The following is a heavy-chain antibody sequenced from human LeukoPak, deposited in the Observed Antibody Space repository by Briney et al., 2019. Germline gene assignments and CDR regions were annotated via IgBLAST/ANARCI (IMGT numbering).Heavy chain of an antibody. CDR1: GFTFGSFW. CDR2: IKQDGSEK. Sequence: GGSLRLSCAASGFTFGSFWMSWVRQAPGKGLEWVANIKQDGSEKYYVDSLKGRFTISRDNAKNSLFLQMNSLRAEDTAVYYCARDASGTAQSFDYWGQGTLVTVSS. D-gene: IGHD1-26*01. V-gene: IGHV3-7*01. J-gene: IGHJ4*02. CDR3: ARDASGTAQSFDY.